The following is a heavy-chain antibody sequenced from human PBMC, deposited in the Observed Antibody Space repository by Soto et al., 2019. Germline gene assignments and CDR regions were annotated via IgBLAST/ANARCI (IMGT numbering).Heavy chain of an antibody. CDR1: GFTFSTHT. Sequence: GGSLRLSCAASGFTFSTHTMHWVRQAPGKGLEWVAVISYDGSNKYYADSVMGRFTISRDNSKNTLYLQMNSLRAEDTAVYYCATGNYDFWSGYYFDYWGQGTLVTVSS. CDR2: ISYDGSNK. V-gene: IGHV3-30-3*01. J-gene: IGHJ4*02. CDR3: ATGNYDFWSGYYFDY. D-gene: IGHD3-3*01.